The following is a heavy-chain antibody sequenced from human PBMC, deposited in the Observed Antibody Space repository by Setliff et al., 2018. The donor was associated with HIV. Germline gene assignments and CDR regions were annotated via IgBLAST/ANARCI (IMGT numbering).Heavy chain of an antibody. CDR2: NHHSGTT. D-gene: IGHD1-26*01. CDR3: ARVPHRVVGTTTLLYHFDY. V-gene: IGHV4-38-2*01. Sequence: NPSETLSLTCAXSGYSISSGYYWAWIRQSPGKGLDWIGSNHHSGTTYYNPSLKSRVTISVDTTTNQLSLQVNSVTAVDTAAYYCARVPHRVVGTTTLLYHFDYWGLGTLVTVSS. J-gene: IGHJ4*02. CDR1: GYSISSGYY.